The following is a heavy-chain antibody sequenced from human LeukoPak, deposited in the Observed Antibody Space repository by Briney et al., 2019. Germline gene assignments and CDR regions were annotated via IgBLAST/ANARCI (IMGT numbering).Heavy chain of an antibody. CDR1: GFSFSVYA. J-gene: IGHJ4*02. CDR2: ISASGSGT. CDR3: AKDNGRLVRGTIDY. V-gene: IGHV3-23*01. D-gene: IGHD3-10*01. Sequence: GGSQRLSCAASGFSFSVYAMTWVRQAPGKGLEWVTGISASGSGTYYADSVKGRFTISRDNSKNTLYLQMNSLRVEDTAVYYCAKDNGRLVRGTIDYWGQGTLVPVSS.